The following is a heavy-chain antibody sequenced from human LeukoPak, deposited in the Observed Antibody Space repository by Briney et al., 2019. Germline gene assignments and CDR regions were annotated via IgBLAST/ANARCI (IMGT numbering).Heavy chain of an antibody. CDR1: GFTFSSYA. Sequence: GRSLRLSCAASGFTFSSYAMYWVRQAPGKGLEWVAVISYDGSNKYYADSVKGRFTISRDNSKNTLYLQMNSLRAEDTAVYYCARDGADSMRFDYWGQGTLVTVSS. CDR3: ARDGADSMRFDY. CDR2: ISYDGSNK. V-gene: IGHV3-30-3*01. J-gene: IGHJ4*02.